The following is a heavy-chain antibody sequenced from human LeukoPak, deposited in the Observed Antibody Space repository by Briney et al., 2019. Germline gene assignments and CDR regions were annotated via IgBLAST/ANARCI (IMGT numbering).Heavy chain of an antibody. J-gene: IGHJ4*02. D-gene: IGHD2-15*01. CDR3: AKDHEGVVVVAASPFDY. Sequence: SGGSLRLSWAAAAFTFSSYAMSWVRHAPGKGLEWVSAISGSVGSTYYADSVKGRFTIDRDNSKNTLYLKMNSLKAEDTAVYYCAKDHEGVVVVAASPFDYWGQGTLVTVSS. CDR1: AFTFSSYA. CDR2: ISGSVGST. V-gene: IGHV3-23*01.